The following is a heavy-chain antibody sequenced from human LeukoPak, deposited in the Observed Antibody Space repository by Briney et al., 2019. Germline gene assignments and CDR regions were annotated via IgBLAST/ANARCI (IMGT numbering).Heavy chain of an antibody. D-gene: IGHD3-22*01. J-gene: IGHJ4*02. Sequence: SETLSLTCTVSGGSISSYYRSWIRQPPGKGLEWIGYIYYSGSTNYNPSLKSRVTISVDTSKNQFSLKLSSVTAADTAVYYCARSTWLLDKWGQGTLVTVSS. CDR1: GGSISSYY. CDR2: IYYSGST. V-gene: IGHV4-59*01. CDR3: ARSTWLLDK.